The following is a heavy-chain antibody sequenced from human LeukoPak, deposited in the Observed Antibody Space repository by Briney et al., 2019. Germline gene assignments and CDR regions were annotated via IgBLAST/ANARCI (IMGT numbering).Heavy chain of an antibody. CDR3: ERGLWLGESV. CDR2: INPKSCNT. V-gene: IGHV1-8*01. CDR1: GYTFTTYD. J-gene: IGHJ6*04. D-gene: IGHD3-10*01. Sequence: ASVKVSCKASGYTFTTYDVHGVLQSTGQALDLMGWINPKSCNTGYAQKFQGRLTMRRNTSISTAYMELGSVIFEDTAVYYCERGLWLGESVWGKGMTVIISS.